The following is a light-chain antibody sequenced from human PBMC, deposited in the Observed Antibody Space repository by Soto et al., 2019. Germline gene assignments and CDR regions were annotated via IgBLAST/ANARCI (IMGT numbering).Light chain of an antibody. J-gene: IGKJ5*01. CDR2: AAY. CDR3: KQYYSYPYT. Sequence: AIRMTQSPSSLSASTGDRVTITCRASQGISSYLAWYQQKPGKAPKLLIYAAYTLQSGVPSRFSGSGSGTDFTLTIRCLQSEDFATYYCKQYYSYPYTFGQGTRLEIK. CDR1: QGISSY. V-gene: IGKV1-8*01.